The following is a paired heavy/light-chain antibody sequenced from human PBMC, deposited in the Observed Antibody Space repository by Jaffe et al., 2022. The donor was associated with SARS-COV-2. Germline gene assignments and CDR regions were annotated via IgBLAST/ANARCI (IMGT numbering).Light chain of an antibody. V-gene: IGKV3-20*01. CDR1: QSVDSSY. Sequence: EIVLTQSPGTLSLSAGERATLSCRASQSVDSSYLVWYQQKPGQAPRLLIYGASSRATGIPDRFSGSGSGTDFTLTISRLEPEDFAFYYCQQYGSSLTFGGGTKVEIK. CDR2: GAS. CDR3: QQYGSSLT. J-gene: IGKJ4*01.
Heavy chain of an antibody. CDR1: GDSISYYY. J-gene: IGHJ6*02. CDR2: VYFSGST. Sequence: QVQLQESGPGLVKPSETLSLTCTVSGDSISYYYWSWIRQPPGKGLEWIGSVYFSGSTYYNPSLRRRITISVDMSKNQFSLKLSSVTAADTAVYYCARDWRPPGRYCSSTSCRPYGMDVWGQGTTVTVSS. CDR3: ARDWRPPGRYCSSTSCRPYGMDV. D-gene: IGHD2-2*01. V-gene: IGHV4-59*01.